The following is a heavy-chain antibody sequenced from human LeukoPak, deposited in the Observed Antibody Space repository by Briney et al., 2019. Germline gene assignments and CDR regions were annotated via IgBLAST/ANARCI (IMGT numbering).Heavy chain of an antibody. J-gene: IGHJ6*02. V-gene: IGHV4-34*01. Sequence: SKTLSLTCAVYGGSFSGYYWSWIRQPPGKGLGWIGEINHSGSTNYNPSLKSRVTISVDTSKNQFSLKLSSVTAADTAVYYCARGLGVVPAAMPYYYYGMDVWGQGTTVTVSS. CDR3: ARGLGVVPAAMPYYYYGMDV. CDR2: INHSGST. D-gene: IGHD2-2*01. CDR1: GGSFSGYY.